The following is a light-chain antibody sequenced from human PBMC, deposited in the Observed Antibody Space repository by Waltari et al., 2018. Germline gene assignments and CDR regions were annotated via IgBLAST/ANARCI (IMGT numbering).Light chain of an antibody. V-gene: IGLV4-69*01. J-gene: IGLJ3*02. CDR2: VNSDGSH. Sequence: QLVLTQSPSASASLGASVTLTCTLSSGHSSNVVAWLQQRPEKCPRYLMKVNSDGSHSKGDEIPDRFSGSSSGAERYLTISSLQSEDEADYYCQTGGHGTWVFGGGTKLTVL. CDR3: QTGGHGTWV. CDR1: SGHSSNV.